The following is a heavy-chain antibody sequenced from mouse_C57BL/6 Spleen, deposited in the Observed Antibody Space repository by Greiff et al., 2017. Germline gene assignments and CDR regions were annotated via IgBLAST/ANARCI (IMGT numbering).Heavy chain of an antibody. V-gene: IGHV1-64*01. Sequence: QVQLQQPGAELVKPGASVKLSCKASGYTFTSYWMHWVKQRPGQGLEWIGMIHPNSGSTNYNEKFKSKATLTVDKSSSTAYMQRSSLTSEDSAVYYSARAPYDGNAGDYFDYWGQGTTLTVSS. CDR2: IHPNSGST. CDR3: ARAPYDGNAGDYFDY. D-gene: IGHD2-1*01. J-gene: IGHJ2*01. CDR1: GYTFTSYW.